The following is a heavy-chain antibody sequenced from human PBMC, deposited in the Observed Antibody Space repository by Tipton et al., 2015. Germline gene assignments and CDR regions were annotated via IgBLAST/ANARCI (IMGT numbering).Heavy chain of an antibody. J-gene: IGHJ2*01. CDR1: GFIFSSYA. Sequence: SLRLSCAASGFIFSSYAMSWVRQAPGKGLEWVSVISGSGDSTYYADSVKGRFTISRDNSKNTLYLQMNSLRAEDTAVYYCAKEYGYDSSGYYSVSFDLWGRGTLVTVSS. V-gene: IGHV3-23*01. D-gene: IGHD3-22*01. CDR2: ISGSGDST. CDR3: AKEYGYDSSGYYSVSFDL.